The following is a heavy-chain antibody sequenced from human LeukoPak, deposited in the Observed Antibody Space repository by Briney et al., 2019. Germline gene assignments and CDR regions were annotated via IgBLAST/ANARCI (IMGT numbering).Heavy chain of an antibody. CDR3: ARDRGYTRTNSGGYPVFDL. V-gene: IGHV3-48*04. Sequence: GGSLRLSCAASGFDFSIYRMNWVRQAPGKGLEWVSYIHLSGTPTHYAEPVKGRFSISRDNVKNSLYLQMDNLRAEDTAVYYCARDRGYTRTNSGGYPVFDLWGQGTLVTVSS. CDR2: IHLSGTPT. J-gene: IGHJ4*02. D-gene: IGHD2-15*01. CDR1: GFDFSIYR.